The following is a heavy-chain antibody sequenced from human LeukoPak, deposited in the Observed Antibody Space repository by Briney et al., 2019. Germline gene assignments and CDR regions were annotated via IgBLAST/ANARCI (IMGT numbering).Heavy chain of an antibody. CDR1: GFTFGDYA. V-gene: IGHV3-49*04. CDR3: TQSQRYCSGGSCYSGEPPVREDV. J-gene: IGHJ6*02. D-gene: IGHD2-15*01. Sequence: PGRSLRLSCTASGFTFGDYAMSWVRQAPGKGLEWVGFIRSKAYGGTTEYAASVKGRFTISRDDSKSIAYLQMNSLKTEDTAVYYCTQSQRYCSGGSCYSGEPPVREDVWGQGTTVTVSS. CDR2: IRSKAYGGTT.